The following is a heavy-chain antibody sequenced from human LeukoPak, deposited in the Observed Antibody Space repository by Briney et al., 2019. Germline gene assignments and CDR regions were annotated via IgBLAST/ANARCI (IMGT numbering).Heavy chain of an antibody. CDR2: IRSDGSNK. CDR1: GFSFSSYG. Sequence: GGSLRLSCAGSGFSFSSYGMHWVRQAPGKGLEWMAFIRSDGSNKYYADSVKGRFTISRDNSKNTLYLQMYSLTPEDTAVYYCAELGITMIGGVWGKGTTVTISS. D-gene: IGHD3-10*02. CDR3: AELGITMIGGV. J-gene: IGHJ6*04. V-gene: IGHV3-30*02.